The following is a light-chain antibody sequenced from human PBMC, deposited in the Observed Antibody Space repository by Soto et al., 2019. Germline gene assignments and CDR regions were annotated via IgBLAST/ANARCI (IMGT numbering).Light chain of an antibody. Sequence: QSVLTQPPSASGTPGQGVTISCSGSPSTIGSNYVYWYQQLPGTAPKLLLYRNNQRPSGVPDRFSGSKSGTSASLAISGLRSDDEADYFCATWDDSLNGFYVFGTETKVTVL. CDR3: ATWDDSLNGFYV. CDR1: PSTIGSNY. J-gene: IGLJ1*01. CDR2: RNN. V-gene: IGLV1-47*01.